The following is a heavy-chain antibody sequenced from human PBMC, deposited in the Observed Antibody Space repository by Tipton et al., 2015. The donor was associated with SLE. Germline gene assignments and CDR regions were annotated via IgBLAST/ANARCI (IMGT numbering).Heavy chain of an antibody. CDR3: ATSREGDHCFTF. CDR1: GYTFTSYD. D-gene: IGHD2-21*01. V-gene: IGHV1-18*01. J-gene: IGHJ4*02. Sequence: QLVQSGAEVKRPGASVKVSCKASGYTFTSYDITWVRQAPGQGLEWMGWISAYTGDTNSAQRFQGRVTMTTDTSRTTAYMELRSLRSDDTAVYYCATSREGDHCFTFWGQGTLVTVSS. CDR2: ISAYTGDT.